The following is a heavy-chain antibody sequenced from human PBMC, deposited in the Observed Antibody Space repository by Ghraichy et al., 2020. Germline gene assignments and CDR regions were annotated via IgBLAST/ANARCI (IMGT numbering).Heavy chain of an antibody. CDR2: TYYRSKWYN. J-gene: IGHJ4*02. D-gene: IGHD3-22*01. Sequence: SQTLSLTCAISGDSVSSNSAAWNWIRQSPSRGLEWLGRTYYRSKWYNDYAVSVKSRITINPDTSKNQFSLQLNSVTPEDTAVYYCAGSYYYDSSGYYQFDYWGQGTLVTVSS. CDR1: GDSVSSNSAA. V-gene: IGHV6-1*01. CDR3: AGSYYYDSSGYYQFDY.